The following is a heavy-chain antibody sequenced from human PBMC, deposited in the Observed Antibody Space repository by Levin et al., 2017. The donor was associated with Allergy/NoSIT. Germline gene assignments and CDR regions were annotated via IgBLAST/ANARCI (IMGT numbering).Heavy chain of an antibody. CDR2: FSWNSGSI. Sequence: GGSLRLSCAASGFTFVDYAMHWVRQAPGKGLEWVSGFSWNSGSIGYADSVKGRSTIPRDNAKNSLYLQMNSLRTEDTALYYCARDNIGLPDAFDIWGQGTMVIVSS. V-gene: IGHV3-9*01. J-gene: IGHJ3*02. D-gene: IGHD3-10*01. CDR3: ARDNIGLPDAFDI. CDR1: GFTFVDYA.